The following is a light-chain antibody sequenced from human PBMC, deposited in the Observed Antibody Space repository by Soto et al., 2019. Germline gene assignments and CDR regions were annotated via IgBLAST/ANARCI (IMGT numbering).Light chain of an antibody. Sequence: DIQMTQSPSTLSASVGDRVTITCRASQSISYWLAWYQQKPGKAPNLLIYKASSLESGVPSRFSGSGSGTEFTLTISSLQPDDFATYYCQQSYSTPPWTFGQGTKVEIK. CDR3: QQSYSTPPWT. CDR2: KAS. V-gene: IGKV1-5*03. J-gene: IGKJ1*01. CDR1: QSISYW.